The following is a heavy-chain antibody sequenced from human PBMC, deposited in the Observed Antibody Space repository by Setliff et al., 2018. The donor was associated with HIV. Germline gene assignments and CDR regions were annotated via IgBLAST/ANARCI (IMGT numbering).Heavy chain of an antibody. J-gene: IGHJ4*03. CDR2: IYTDDSNT. V-gene: IGHV3-23*03. Sequence: PGGSLRLSCAASGFTFSSFAMTWVRQAPGKGLEWVSIIYTDDSNTYYAESVKGRFTISRDNSKNTLYLEMNSLRVEDTAVYYCVRSFQGGCFDSWGQGTQVTVSS. CDR1: GFTFSSFA. CDR3: VRSFQGGCFDS.